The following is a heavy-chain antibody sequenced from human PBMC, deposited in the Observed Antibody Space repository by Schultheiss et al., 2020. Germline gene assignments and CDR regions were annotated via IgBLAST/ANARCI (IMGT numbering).Heavy chain of an antibody. CDR1: GFTFSSYS. V-gene: IGHV3-48*02. J-gene: IGHJ6*02. Sequence: GGSLRLSCAASGFTFSSYSMNWVRQAPGKGLEWVSYISSSSSTIYYADSVKGRFTISRDNAKNSLYLQMNSLRDEDTAVYYCARGSHYYGSGSYYPYYYYYGMDVWGQGTTGTVAS. D-gene: IGHD3-10*01. CDR3: ARGSHYYGSGSYYPYYYYYGMDV. CDR2: ISSSSSTI.